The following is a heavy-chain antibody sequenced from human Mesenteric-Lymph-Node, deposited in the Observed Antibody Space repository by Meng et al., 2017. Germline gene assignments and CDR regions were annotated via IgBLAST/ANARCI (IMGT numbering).Heavy chain of an antibody. V-gene: IGHV3-23*01. D-gene: IGHD2-21*02. Sequence: GESLKISCAASGFTFTSYAMSWVRQAPGKGLEWVSGIGGSGDSTYYADSAKGRFTISRDNPKNKLYLQMNSLRVEDTAVYYCARAPDFVYLDYWGQGTLVTVSS. CDR1: GFTFTSYA. CDR3: ARAPDFVYLDY. J-gene: IGHJ4*02. CDR2: IGGSGDST.